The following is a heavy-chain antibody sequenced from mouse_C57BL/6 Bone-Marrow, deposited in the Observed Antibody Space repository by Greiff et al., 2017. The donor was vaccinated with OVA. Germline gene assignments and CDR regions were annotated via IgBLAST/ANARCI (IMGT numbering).Heavy chain of an antibody. CDR2: IDTEDGET. CDR3: ARWDGYGGLFAY. D-gene: IGHD2-2*01. CDR1: GFNIKDYY. Sequence: VQLQQSGAELVKPGASVKLSCTASGFNIKDYYMHWVKQRTEKGLEWIGRIDTEDGETKYAPKFKGKTTITAHTSTNTAYLQLSSLTSEDTAVYYCARWDGYGGLFAYWGQGTLVTVSA. J-gene: IGHJ3*01. V-gene: IGHV14-2*01.